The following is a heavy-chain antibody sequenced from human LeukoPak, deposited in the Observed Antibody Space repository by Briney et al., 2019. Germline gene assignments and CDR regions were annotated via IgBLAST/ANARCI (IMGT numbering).Heavy chain of an antibody. CDR2: IYSGGST. J-gene: IGHJ6*03. Sequence: GGSLRLSCAASGFTVSSNYMSWARQAPGKGLEWVSVIYSGGSTYYADSVKGRFTISRDNSKNTLYLQMNSLRAEDTAVYYCARDGHYDFWSGRYYYYYYMDVWGKGTTVTVSS. CDR3: ARDGHYDFWSGRYYYYYYMDV. V-gene: IGHV3-66*02. D-gene: IGHD3-3*01. CDR1: GFTVSSNY.